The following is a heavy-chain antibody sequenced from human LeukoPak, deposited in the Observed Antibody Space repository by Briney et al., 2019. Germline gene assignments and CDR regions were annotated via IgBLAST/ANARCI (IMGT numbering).Heavy chain of an antibody. V-gene: IGHV1-18*01. CDR2: ISAYNGNT. D-gene: IGHD7-27*01. J-gene: IGHJ6*02. CDR3: ARGLPWGQNSLYGMDV. CDR1: GYTFTSYG. Sequence: GASVKVSCKASGYTFTSYGISWVRQAPGQGLEWMGWISAYNGNTNYAQKVRGRVTMTTDTSTSTAYMELRSLRSDDTAVYYCARGLPWGQNSLYGMDVWGQGATVTVSS.